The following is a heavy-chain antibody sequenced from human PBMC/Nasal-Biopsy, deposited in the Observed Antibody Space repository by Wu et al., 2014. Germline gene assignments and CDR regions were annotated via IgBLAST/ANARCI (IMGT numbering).Heavy chain of an antibody. D-gene: IGHD3-3*01. V-gene: IGHV2-5*02. J-gene: IGHJ5*02. CDR1: GFSFTINGVG. CDR3: ALRRSGYDFWTGYS. CDR2: FYWDDDH. Sequence: LVKPTQTLTLTCTFSGFSFTINGVGVAWIRQSPGQALEWLALFYWDDDHRYSPSLKTRLTITKDTSRDQVVLTMTNMDPVDTGTYFCALRRSGYDFWTGYSWGQGALVIVSS.